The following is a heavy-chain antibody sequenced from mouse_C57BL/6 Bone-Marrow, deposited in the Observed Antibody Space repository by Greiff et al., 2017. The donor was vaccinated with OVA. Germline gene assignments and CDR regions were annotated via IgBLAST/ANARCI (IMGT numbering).Heavy chain of an antibody. CDR3: ARERITTVVARYWYFDV. D-gene: IGHD1-1*01. J-gene: IGHJ1*03. V-gene: IGHV1-76*01. CDR2: IYPGSGNT. Sequence: VQLQQSGAELVRPGASVKLSCKASGYTFTDYYINWVKQRPGQGLEWIARIYPGSGNTYYNEKFKGKATLTAEKSSSTAYMQLSSLTSEDSAVYFCARERITTVVARYWYFDVWGTGTTVTVSS. CDR1: GYTFTDYY.